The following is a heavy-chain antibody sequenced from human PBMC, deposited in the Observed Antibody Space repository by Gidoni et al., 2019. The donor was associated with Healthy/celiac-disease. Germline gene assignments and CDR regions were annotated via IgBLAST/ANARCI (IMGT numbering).Heavy chain of an antibody. CDR2: SNHSGST. V-gene: IGHV4-34*01. CDR1: GGSFSGYY. Sequence: QVQLQQWGAGLLKPSETLSLTCAVYGGSFSGYYWRWSRQPPGKGLEWIGESNHSGSTNYNPALKRRVTISVDASKNQFSLKLSSVTAADTAVYYCARGAVVVVPAASNWFDPWGQGTLVTVSS. J-gene: IGHJ5*02. D-gene: IGHD2-2*01. CDR3: ARGAVVVVPAASNWFDP.